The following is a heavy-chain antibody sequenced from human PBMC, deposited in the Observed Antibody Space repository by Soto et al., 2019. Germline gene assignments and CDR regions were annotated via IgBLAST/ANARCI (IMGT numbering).Heavy chain of an antibody. V-gene: IGHV3-48*03. D-gene: IGHD3-3*01. CDR2: ISSIGSTI. CDR1: GFTFSSYE. CDR3: ARDRTIFGVVEEYYYYYYGMDV. Sequence: GGSLRLSCAASGFTFSSYEMNWVRQAPGKGLEWVSYISSIGSTIYYADSLKGRFTISRDNAKNSLYLQMNSLRAEDTAVYYCARDRTIFGVVEEYYYYYYGMDVWGQGTTVTVSS. J-gene: IGHJ6*02.